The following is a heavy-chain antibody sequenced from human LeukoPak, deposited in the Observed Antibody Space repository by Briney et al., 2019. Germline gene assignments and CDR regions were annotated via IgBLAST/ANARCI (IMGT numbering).Heavy chain of an antibody. D-gene: IGHD2-2*01. CDR2: IIPIFGTA. CDR1: GGTFSSYA. J-gene: IGHJ5*02. Sequence: SVKVSCKASGGTFSSYAISWVRQAPGQGLEWMGGIIPIFGTANHAQKFQGRVTITTDESTSTAYMELSSLRSEDTAVYYCARVVVVPAAKVRGWFDPWGQGTLVTVSS. V-gene: IGHV1-69*05. CDR3: ARVVVVPAAKVRGWFDP.